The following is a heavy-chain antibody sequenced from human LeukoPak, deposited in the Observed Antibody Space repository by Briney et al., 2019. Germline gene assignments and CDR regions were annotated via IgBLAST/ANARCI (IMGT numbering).Heavy chain of an antibody. V-gene: IGHV4-34*01. Sequence: SETLSLTCAVNVGPFSGYYWSWVRQPPGKGLEWIGEINHSGSTNHTPSRKRRVTIPVDSSHSQFSLKLNSVTAAYTAVYYCATKTSLTYFYNRREVFGLDVWGRGTTATVSS. J-gene: IGHJ6*02. CDR3: ATKTSLTYFYNRREVFGLDV. D-gene: IGHD2-8*01. CDR1: VGPFSGYY. CDR2: INHSGST.